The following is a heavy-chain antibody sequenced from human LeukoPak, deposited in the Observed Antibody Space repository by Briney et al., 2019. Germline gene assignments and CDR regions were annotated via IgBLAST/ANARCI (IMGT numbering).Heavy chain of an antibody. J-gene: IGHJ4*02. CDR2: SSRSGSTI. V-gene: IGHV3-48*01. D-gene: IGHD6-19*01. CDR1: GFTFSNYN. CDR3: AREGIAVAGTGGDY. Sequence: GGSLRLSCAASGFTFSNYNMNWVRQAPGKGLEWVSYSSRSGSTINYADSVKGRFTISRDNAKNSLYLQMNSLRAEDTAVYYCAREGIAVAGTGGDYWGQGTLVTVSS.